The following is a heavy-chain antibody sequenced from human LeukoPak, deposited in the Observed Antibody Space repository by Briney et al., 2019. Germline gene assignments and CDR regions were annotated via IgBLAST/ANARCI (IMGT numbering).Heavy chain of an antibody. Sequence: SETLSLTXTVSGGSISGYYWSSIRQPAGKGLEWIGRIYTSGSTNDNPPLKSRVTMSVDTSKNQFSLKVSSVTAADTAVYYCARGITYGDYLDYWGQGTLVTVSS. CDR2: IYTSGST. CDR1: GGSISGYY. CDR3: ARGITYGDYLDY. D-gene: IGHD4-17*01. J-gene: IGHJ4*02. V-gene: IGHV4-4*07.